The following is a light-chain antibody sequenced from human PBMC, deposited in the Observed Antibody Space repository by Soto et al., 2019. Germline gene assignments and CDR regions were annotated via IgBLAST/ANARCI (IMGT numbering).Light chain of an antibody. Sequence: QSALTQPASVSGSPGQSVTISCTGASSDVGGYDYVSWYQQHPGKAPKLILYEVNNRPSGVSNHFSGSKSGNTASLIISGLQADDEADYYCSSYSSTSTLGFGSGTKVTVL. CDR2: EVN. J-gene: IGLJ1*01. CDR3: SSYSSTSTLG. V-gene: IGLV2-14*01. CDR1: SSDVGGYDY.